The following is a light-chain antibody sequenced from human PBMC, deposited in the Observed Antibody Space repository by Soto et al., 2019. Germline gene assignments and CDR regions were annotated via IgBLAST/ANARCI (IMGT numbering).Light chain of an antibody. Sequence: TQSPATLSVSPGERATLSCRASQSVSDYLALYQQRPGQAPRLLIFGASTRATGIPDRFSGSGSGTDFTLTINRLEPEDFAVYYCQQYGSSITFGQGTKVDIK. CDR3: QQYGSSIT. CDR1: QSVSDY. CDR2: GAS. V-gene: IGKV3-20*01. J-gene: IGKJ1*01.